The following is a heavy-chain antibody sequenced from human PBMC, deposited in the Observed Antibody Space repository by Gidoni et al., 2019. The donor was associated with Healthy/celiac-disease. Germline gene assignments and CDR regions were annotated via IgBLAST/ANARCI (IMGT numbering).Heavy chain of an antibody. CDR2: INPSGGST. V-gene: IGHV1-46*03. D-gene: IGHD6-6*01. Sequence: QVQLVQSGAEVKKPGASVKVSCKASGYTFTSYYMPWVRQAPGQGLEWMGIINPSGGSTSYEKKFQGRVTMTRDTSTSTVYMELSSLRSEDTAVYYCARGGQFISSSSFVDYWGQGTLVTVSS. CDR1: GYTFTSYY. J-gene: IGHJ4*02. CDR3: ARGGQFISSSSFVDY.